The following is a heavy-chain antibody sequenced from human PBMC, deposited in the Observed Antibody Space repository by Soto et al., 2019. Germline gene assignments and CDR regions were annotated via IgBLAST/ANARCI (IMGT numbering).Heavy chain of an antibody. CDR2: IYPGDSDT. V-gene: IGHV5-51*07. CDR1: GYEFTTKW. J-gene: IGHJ6*02. CDR3: AASIFYYGMDV. Sequence: GESLKISCQDSGYEFTTKWISWVHQMPGKGLEWMGIIYPGDSDTKYNPSFQGQVTISADKSITTAYLRWTSLKASDTAIYYYAASIFYYGMDVWGQGTTVTVSS.